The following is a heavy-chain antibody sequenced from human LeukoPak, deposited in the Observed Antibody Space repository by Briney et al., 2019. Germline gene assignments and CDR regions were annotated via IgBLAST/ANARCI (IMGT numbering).Heavy chain of an antibody. V-gene: IGHV3-23*01. J-gene: IGHJ4*02. CDR1: GFTLSSYT. Sequence: GGSLRLSCAASGFTLSSYTMSWVRQAPGKGLEWVSTITTSDGNTYYADSVKGRFTVSRDNSKNTLYLQMNSLRAEDTAVYYCAKDGGLWVSAHWGDSWGRGTLVTVSS. CDR3: AKDGGLWVSAHWGDS. D-gene: IGHD7-27*01. CDR2: ITTSDGNT.